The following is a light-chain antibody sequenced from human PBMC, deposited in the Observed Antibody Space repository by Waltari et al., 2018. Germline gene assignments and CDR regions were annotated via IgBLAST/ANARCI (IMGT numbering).Light chain of an antibody. CDR2: GAS. Sequence: EIVLTQSPGPLSLSPGERATLSCRASPSVSSSYLAWYQQKPGQAPRLLIYGASSRATGIPDRCSGSGSGTDFTLTISRLEPEDFAVYYCQQYGSSPLTFGGGTKVEIK. CDR1: PSVSSSY. V-gene: IGKV3-20*01. CDR3: QQYGSSPLT. J-gene: IGKJ4*01.